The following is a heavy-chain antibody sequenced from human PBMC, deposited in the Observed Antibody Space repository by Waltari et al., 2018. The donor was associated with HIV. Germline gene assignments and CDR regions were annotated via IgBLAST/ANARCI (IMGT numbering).Heavy chain of an antibody. V-gene: IGHV3-74*01. CDR3: ARRHSSEGILDY. CDR2: INGDESRI. CDR1: GFTFSNYV. Sequence: EVQLVESGGGLVQPGGSLRLSCVASGFTFSNYVMHWVRQGPGKGLVWVSRINGDESRILYADSVKGRFTISRDNARNTLYLQMNSLRAEDTAVYYCARRHSSEGILDYWGQGTLVTVSS. J-gene: IGHJ4*02. D-gene: IGHD6-19*01.